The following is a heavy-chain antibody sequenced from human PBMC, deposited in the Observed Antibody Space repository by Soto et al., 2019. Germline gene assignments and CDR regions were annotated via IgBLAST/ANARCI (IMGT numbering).Heavy chain of an antibody. CDR3: AMVDVYVTPSPQDV. CDR1: GYTFTRYG. Sequence: QVQLVQSGAEVKNPGASVKVSCKASGYTFTRYGIGWVRQAPGQGLEWMGWINTYNGKTNYAHNVQGRVTLTTDTSTSTAYMELRSLRSNDTAIYYCAMVDVYVTPSPQDVWGQGTTVIVSS. D-gene: IGHD3-16*01. CDR2: INTYNGKT. V-gene: IGHV1-18*01. J-gene: IGHJ6*02.